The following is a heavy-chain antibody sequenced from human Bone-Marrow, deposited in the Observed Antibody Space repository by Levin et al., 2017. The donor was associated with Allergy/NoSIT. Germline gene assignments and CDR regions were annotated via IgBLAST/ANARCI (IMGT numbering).Heavy chain of an antibody. J-gene: IGHJ4*02. CDR3: ARHVVADTGWVDY. D-gene: IGHD2-15*01. CDR1: GYSFTSYW. Sequence: KVSCKGSGYSFTSYWIGWVRQMPGKGLEWMGIIYPGDSDTRYSPSFQGQVTISADKSISTAYLQWSSLKASDTAMYYCARHVVADTGWVDYWGQGTLVTVSS. CDR2: IYPGDSDT. V-gene: IGHV5-51*01.